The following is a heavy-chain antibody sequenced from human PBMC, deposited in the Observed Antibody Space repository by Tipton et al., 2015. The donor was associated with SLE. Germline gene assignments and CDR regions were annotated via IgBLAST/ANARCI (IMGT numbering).Heavy chain of an antibody. CDR3: ARGPPLGYCTNGVCYGHDY. CDR1: GGSIISDY. D-gene: IGHD2-8*01. Sequence: TLSLTCTVSGGSIISDYWTWIRQPPGKRLGWIGYVHYSGSTNYNPSLKSRVTISVDTSKNQFSLKLSSVTAADTAVYYCARGPPLGYCTNGVCYGHDYWGQGTLVTVSS. J-gene: IGHJ4*02. CDR2: VHYSGST. V-gene: IGHV4-59*08.